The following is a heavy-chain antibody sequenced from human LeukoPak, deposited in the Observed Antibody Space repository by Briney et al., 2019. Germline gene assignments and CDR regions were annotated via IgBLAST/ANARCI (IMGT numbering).Heavy chain of an antibody. D-gene: IGHD3-10*01. J-gene: IGHJ6*03. CDR2: IVVGSGNT. CDR1: GFTFTSSA. V-gene: IGHV1-58*02. Sequence: PGASVKVSCKASGFTFTSSAMQWVRQARGQRLEWIGWIVVGSGNTNYAQEFQERVTITRDMSTSTAYMELSSLRSEDTAVYYCARGPSITMVRGGQWYYYMDVWGKGTTVTISS. CDR3: ARGPSITMVRGGQWYYYMDV.